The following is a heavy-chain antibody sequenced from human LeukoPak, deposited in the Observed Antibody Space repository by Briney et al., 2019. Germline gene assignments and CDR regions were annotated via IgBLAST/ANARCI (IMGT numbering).Heavy chain of an antibody. D-gene: IGHD4-17*01. V-gene: IGHV1-18*01. CDR1: GYTFSSYG. Sequence: ASVKVSCKSSGYTFSSYGICWLRQAPGQGLEWMGWVTAYNGNTNYAQKFQGRLTMTTDTSASTAYMELKSLRSDDTAVYYCARDYGGEGDYWGQGSLVTVSS. J-gene: IGHJ4*02. CDR2: VTAYNGNT. CDR3: ARDYGGEGDY.